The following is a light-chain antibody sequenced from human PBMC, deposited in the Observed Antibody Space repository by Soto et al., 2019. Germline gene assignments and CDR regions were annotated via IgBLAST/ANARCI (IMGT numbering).Light chain of an antibody. J-gene: IGKJ1*01. V-gene: IGKV1-39*01. Sequence: DIQMTQSPSSLSASVGDRVTISCRASQSVSNYLHWYQQKPGKAPKLLIYAASNLQSGVPSRFSGSGSGTDFTLAISSLQPEDFAAYYCQQGYISPWTFGQGTNGEIK. CDR1: QSVSNY. CDR2: AAS. CDR3: QQGYISPWT.